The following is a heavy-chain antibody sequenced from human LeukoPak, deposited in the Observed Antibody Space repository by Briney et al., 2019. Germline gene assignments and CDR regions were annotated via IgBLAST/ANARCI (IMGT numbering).Heavy chain of an antibody. D-gene: IGHD6-19*01. CDR3: ARAKEMYSSGWPYYYYYMDV. CDR2: IYSSGIT. Sequence: PSETLSLTCTVSGGSISSYYWSWIRQPAGKRLEWIGRIYSSGITNYNPSLKSRVTMSVDTSQNQFSLKLTSVTAADTAVYYCARAKEMYSSGWPYYYYYMDVWGKGTTVTISS. CDR1: GGSISSYY. J-gene: IGHJ6*03. V-gene: IGHV4-4*07.